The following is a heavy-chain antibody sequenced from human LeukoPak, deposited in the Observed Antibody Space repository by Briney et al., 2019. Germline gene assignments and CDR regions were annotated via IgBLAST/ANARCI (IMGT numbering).Heavy chain of an antibody. Sequence: GSLRLSCAASGFTFSSYAMSWVRQAPGKGLEWVSAISGSGDNTHYADSVKGRFTISRDNSKNTLYLQMNSLRAEDTAVYYCAKVGIIRIAAAQWFDPWGQGTLVTVSS. CDR2: ISGSGDNT. D-gene: IGHD6-13*01. J-gene: IGHJ5*02. CDR1: GFTFSSYA. V-gene: IGHV3-23*01. CDR3: AKVGIIRIAAAQWFDP.